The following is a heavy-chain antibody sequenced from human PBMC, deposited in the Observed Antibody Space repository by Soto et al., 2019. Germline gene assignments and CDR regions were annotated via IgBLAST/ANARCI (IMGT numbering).Heavy chain of an antibody. Sequence: EVQLVESGGGLVQPGGSLRLSFTASGFTFSSYWMQWVRQAPGKGLVWVSRINSDGSSTSYADSVKGRFTISRDNAKNTLYLQMNSLRSEDTAVYYCARVVSYKGMDVWGQGTTVTVSS. J-gene: IGHJ6*02. CDR1: GFTFSSYW. CDR2: INSDGSST. V-gene: IGHV3-74*01. CDR3: ARVVSYKGMDV. D-gene: IGHD1-1*01.